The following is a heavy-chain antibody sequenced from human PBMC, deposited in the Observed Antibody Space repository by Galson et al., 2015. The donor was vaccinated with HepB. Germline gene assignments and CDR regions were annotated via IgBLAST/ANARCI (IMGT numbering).Heavy chain of an antibody. J-gene: IGHJ4*02. CDR2: ISGPGDNT. V-gene: IGHV3-23*01. CDR3: AREGVSNNGWYEDY. Sequence: SLRLSCAASGFTFTNYAINWVRQAPGKGLQWVSTISGPGDNTYYADSVKGRFTISRDNSKSTVFLQMNSLRAGDTAVYYCAREGVSNNGWYEDYWGQGTLVTVSS. CDR1: GFTFTNYA. D-gene: IGHD6-19*01.